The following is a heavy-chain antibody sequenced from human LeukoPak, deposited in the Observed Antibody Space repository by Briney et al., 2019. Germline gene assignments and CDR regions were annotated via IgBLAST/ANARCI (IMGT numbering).Heavy chain of an antibody. J-gene: IGHJ4*02. CDR3: ASSSGWLIDN. D-gene: IGHD6-19*01. Sequence: GGSLRLDSSAAAFTFSSSWMDWVRQAPGKGPMWVSRINSDGSNRFSADFVKGRFTISRDNAKNTLYLQMNSLRAEDTAVYYCASSSGWLIDNWGQGTLVTVSS. CDR2: INSDGSNR. V-gene: IGHV3-74*01. CDR1: AFTFSSSW.